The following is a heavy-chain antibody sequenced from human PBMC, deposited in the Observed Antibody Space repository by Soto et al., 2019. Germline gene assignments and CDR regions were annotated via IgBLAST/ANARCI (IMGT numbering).Heavy chain of an antibody. CDR2: INHSGST. Sequence: SETLSLTCAVYGGSFSGYYWSWIRQPPGKGLEWIGEINHSGSTNYNPSLKSRGTISVDTSKNQFSLKLSSVTAADTAVYYCARAPIRFLEWLSSAHFDYWRQGTLVTVSS. V-gene: IGHV4-34*01. CDR1: GGSFSGYY. J-gene: IGHJ4*02. D-gene: IGHD3-3*01. CDR3: ARAPIRFLEWLSSAHFDY.